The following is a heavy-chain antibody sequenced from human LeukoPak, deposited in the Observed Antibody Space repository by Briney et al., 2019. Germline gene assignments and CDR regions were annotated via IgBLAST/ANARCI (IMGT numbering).Heavy chain of an antibody. Sequence: SETLSLTCAVYGGSFSGYYWSWIRQPPGKGLEWIGEINHSGSTNYNPSLKSRVTISVDTSKNQFSLKLSSVTAADTAVYYCARGQYSSSWTGGYFDYWGQGTLVTASS. CDR1: GGSFSGYY. V-gene: IGHV4-34*01. CDR2: INHSGST. CDR3: ARGQYSSSWTGGYFDY. J-gene: IGHJ4*02. D-gene: IGHD6-13*01.